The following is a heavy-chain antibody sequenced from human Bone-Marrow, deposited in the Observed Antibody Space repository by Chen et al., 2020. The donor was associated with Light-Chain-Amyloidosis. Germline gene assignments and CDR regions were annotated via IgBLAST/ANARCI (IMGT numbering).Heavy chain of an antibody. Sequence: EVQLVESGGGLVKPGGSLRLSCAASGFTFSSYSMNWVRQAPGKGLEWVSSISSSSSYIYYADSVKGRFTISRDNAKNSLYLQMNSLRAEDTAVYYCARDVDLAGRFDYWGQGTLVTVSS. D-gene: IGHD2-15*01. CDR2: ISSSSSYI. V-gene: IGHV3-21*01. CDR3: ARDVDLAGRFDY. CDR1: GFTFSSYS. J-gene: IGHJ4*02.